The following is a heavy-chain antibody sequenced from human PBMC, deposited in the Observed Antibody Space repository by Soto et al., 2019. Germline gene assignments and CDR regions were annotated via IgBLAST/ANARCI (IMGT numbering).Heavy chain of an antibody. V-gene: IGHV1-69*13. CDR1: GYTFSSYA. D-gene: IGHD3-3*01. Sequence: ASVKVSCKASGYTFSSYAISWVRQAPGQGLEWMGGIIPIFGTANYAQKFQGRVTITADESTSTAYMELSSLRSEDTAVYYCASVKRITIFGVVINGAFDIWGQGTMVTVSS. J-gene: IGHJ3*02. CDR2: IIPIFGTA. CDR3: ASVKRITIFGVVINGAFDI.